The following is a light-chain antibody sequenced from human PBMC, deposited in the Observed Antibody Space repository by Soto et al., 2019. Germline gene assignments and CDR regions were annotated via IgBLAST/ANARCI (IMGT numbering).Light chain of an antibody. CDR2: AAS. CDR3: QQFKSYPIT. Sequence: DIQXTXXPXXXXXXXXNXXTITSRASQGISSDLAWYRQNPGKAPKLLIYAASTLQNGVPSTFSGSGSGTEFTLTISSLQPEDFGTYYCQQFKSYPITFGQGTRLEIK. V-gene: IGKV1-9*01. CDR1: QGISSD. J-gene: IGKJ5*01.